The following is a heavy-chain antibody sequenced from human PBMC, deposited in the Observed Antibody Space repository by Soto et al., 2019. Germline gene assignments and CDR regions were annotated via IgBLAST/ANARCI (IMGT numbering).Heavy chain of an antibody. V-gene: IGHV3-48*01. J-gene: IGHJ6*03. CDR3: ARRDSTSYCSSTSCYAGDYYYYMDV. CDR2: ISSSSSTI. D-gene: IGHD2-2*01. Sequence: GGSLRLSCAASGFTFSSYSMNWVRQAPGKGLEWVSYISSSSSTIYYADSVKGRFTISRDNAKNSLDLQMNSLRAEDTAVYYCARRDSTSYCSSTSCYAGDYYYYMDVWGKGTTVTVSS. CDR1: GFTFSSYS.